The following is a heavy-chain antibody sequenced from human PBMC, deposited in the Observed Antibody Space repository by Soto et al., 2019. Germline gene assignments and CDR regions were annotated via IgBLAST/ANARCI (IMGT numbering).Heavy chain of an antibody. D-gene: IGHD2-15*01. CDR3: ARLVVVAAPYYYYGMDV. CDR2: INHSGST. V-gene: IGHV4-34*01. J-gene: IGHJ6*02. Sequence: QVQLQQWGAGLLKPSETLSLTCAVYGGSFSGYYWSWIRQPPGKGLEWIGEINHSGSTNYSPSLKSRVTISVDTSKNQFSLKLSSVTAADTAVYYCARLVVVAAPYYYYGMDVWGQGTTVTVSS. CDR1: GGSFSGYY.